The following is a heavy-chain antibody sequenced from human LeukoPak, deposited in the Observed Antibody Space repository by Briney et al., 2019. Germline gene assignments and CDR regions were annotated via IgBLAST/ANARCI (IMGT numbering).Heavy chain of an antibody. D-gene: IGHD6-19*01. CDR1: GFPFSIYG. V-gene: IGHV3-48*03. J-gene: IGHJ4*02. CDR2: IGSSGTTI. Sequence: GGSLRLSCAVSGFPFSIYGMNWVRQAPGKGLEWVSNIGSSGTTIYYADSVKGRFSISRDNAKSSLYLQMNSLRVEDTAVYYCALLAVASDFDYWGQGALVTVSS. CDR3: ALLAVASDFDY.